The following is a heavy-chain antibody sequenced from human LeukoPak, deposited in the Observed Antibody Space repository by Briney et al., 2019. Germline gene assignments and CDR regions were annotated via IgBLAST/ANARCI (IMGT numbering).Heavy chain of an antibody. V-gene: IGHV3-23*01. Sequence: GGSLRLSCAASGFTFSSYAMSWVRQAPGKGLEWVSAISGSGGSTYYADSVKGRFTISRDNSKNTLYLQMNSLRAEDTAVYYCAKDRRYYDFWSGSDTIVQFDYWGQGTLVTVSS. CDR3: AKDRRYYDFWSGSDTIVQFDY. CDR2: ISGSGGST. D-gene: IGHD3-3*01. CDR1: GFTFSSYA. J-gene: IGHJ4*02.